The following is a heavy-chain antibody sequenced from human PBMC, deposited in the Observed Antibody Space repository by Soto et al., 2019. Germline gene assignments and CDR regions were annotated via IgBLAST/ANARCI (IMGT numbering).Heavy chain of an antibody. CDR2: IWYDGSYQ. D-gene: IGHD6-19*01. CDR3: ARATSGWYPHFDY. J-gene: IGHJ4*02. V-gene: IGHV3-33*01. Sequence: PGGSLRLSCAASGFTFSSYGMHWVRQAPGKGLEWVAVIWYDGSYQYYADSVKGRFTTSRDNSKNTLHLQMNSLRAEDTAVYYCARATSGWYPHFDYWGQGTLVTVSS. CDR1: GFTFSSYG.